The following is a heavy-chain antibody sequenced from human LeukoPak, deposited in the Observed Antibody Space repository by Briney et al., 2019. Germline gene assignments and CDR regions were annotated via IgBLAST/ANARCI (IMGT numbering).Heavy chain of an antibody. D-gene: IGHD1-14*01. V-gene: IGHV4-4*02. CDR2: IYHSGST. Sequence: GSLRLSCAASGFTLSNYWMSWVRQPPGKGLEWIGEIYHSGSTNYNPSLKSRVTISVDTSKNQFSLKLSSVTAADTAVYYCASALGPHYFDYWGQGTLVTVSS. CDR1: GFTLSNYW. J-gene: IGHJ4*02. CDR3: ASALGPHYFDY.